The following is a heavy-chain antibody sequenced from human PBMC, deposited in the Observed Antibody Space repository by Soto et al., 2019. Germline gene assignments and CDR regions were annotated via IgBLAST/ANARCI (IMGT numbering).Heavy chain of an antibody. CDR2: INGGNGNT. D-gene: IGHD3-10*01. CDR1: GYIFTDYA. J-gene: IGHJ5*02. V-gene: IGHV1-3*01. CDR3: ARGRIGVLWFVELGVPEWFDP. Sequence: QVQLVQSGAEVKKPGASVKVSCKASGYIFTDYAMHWVRQAPGQRLVWMVWINGGNGNTKYSQKLQGRVTLTRHTSESTAYMEMNNLRSEDTAVYYCARGRIGVLWFVELGVPEWFDPWGQGTLINVSS.